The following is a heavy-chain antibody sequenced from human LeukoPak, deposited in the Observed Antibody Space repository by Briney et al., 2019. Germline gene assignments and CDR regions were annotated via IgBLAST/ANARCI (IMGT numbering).Heavy chain of an antibody. CDR2: ISGSGGST. Sequence: GGSLRLSCAASGFTFSSYAMSWVRQAPGKGLEWVSAISGSGGSTYYADSVKGRFSISRDNAKNSLYLQMNSLRAEDTAVYYCAELGITMIGGVWGKGTTVTISS. D-gene: IGHD3-10*02. V-gene: IGHV3-23*01. CDR3: AELGITMIGGV. CDR1: GFTFSSYA. J-gene: IGHJ6*04.